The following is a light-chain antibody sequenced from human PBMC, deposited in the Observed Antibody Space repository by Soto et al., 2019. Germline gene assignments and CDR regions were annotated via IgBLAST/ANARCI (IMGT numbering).Light chain of an antibody. CDR3: AAWDDSLRGYV. CDR1: SSNIGRNY. CDR2: GNT. V-gene: IGLV1-47*02. Sequence: QSVLSQPPSASGNPGQRVTISCSGSSSNIGRNYIYWYQQLPGTAPKLLIYGNTQRPSGVPDRFSGSKSGTSVSLAISGLRSEDEADYYCAAWDDSLRGYVFGTGTKLTVL. J-gene: IGLJ1*01.